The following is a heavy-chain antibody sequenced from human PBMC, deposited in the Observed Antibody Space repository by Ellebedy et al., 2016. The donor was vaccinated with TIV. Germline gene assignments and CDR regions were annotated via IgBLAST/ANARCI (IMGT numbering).Heavy chain of an antibody. CDR1: GGSISSSSYY. J-gene: IGHJ4*02. Sequence: MPSETLSLTCTVSGGSISSSSYYWGWIRQPPGKGLEWIGEIYHSGSTNYNPSLKSRVTISVDTSKNQFSLKLSSVTAADTAVYYCARVTGLERSFDYWGQGTLVTVSS. CDR3: ARVTGLERSFDY. V-gene: IGHV4-39*07. CDR2: IYHSGST. D-gene: IGHD1-1*01.